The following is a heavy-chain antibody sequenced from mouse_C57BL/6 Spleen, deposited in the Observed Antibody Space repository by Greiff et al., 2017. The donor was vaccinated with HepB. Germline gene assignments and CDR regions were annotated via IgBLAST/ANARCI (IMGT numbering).Heavy chain of an antibody. CDR2: IDPANGNN. Sequence: EVQLQQSVAELVRPGASVKLSCTASGFNIKNTYMHWVKQRPEQGLEWIGRIDPANGNNKYAPKFQGKATITADTSSNTAYLQLSSLTSEDTAIYYCARGLIYYYGSTGFDYWGQGTTLTVSS. J-gene: IGHJ2*01. CDR3: ARGLIYYYGSTGFDY. D-gene: IGHD1-1*01. CDR1: GFNIKNTY. V-gene: IGHV14-3*01.